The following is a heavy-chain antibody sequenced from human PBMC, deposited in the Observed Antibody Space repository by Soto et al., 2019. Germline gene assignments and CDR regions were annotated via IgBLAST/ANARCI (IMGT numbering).Heavy chain of an antibody. D-gene: IGHD6-13*01. CDR3: ARATSAGNGRRVDV. Sequence: QVQLVQSGTEVKEPGASVSLSCKASGYTFTTYYIHWVRQAPGQGLEWMGMINPSGGSTTYAQNFQDRVTXXRXTXXITVYMDLNSLRSDDTAVYYCARATSAGNGRRVDVWGQGTTVTVSS. J-gene: IGHJ6*02. CDR1: GYTFTTYY. CDR2: INPSGGST. V-gene: IGHV1-46*01.